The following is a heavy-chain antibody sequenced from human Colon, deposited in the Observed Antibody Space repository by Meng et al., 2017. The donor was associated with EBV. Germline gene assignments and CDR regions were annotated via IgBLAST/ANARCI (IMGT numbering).Heavy chain of an antibody. D-gene: IGHD2-21*01. CDR2: IHHSGSA. CDR1: SGSMSSGNYY. Sequence: QVQLQESGPGLVEPSQTLSLTCTVSSGSMSSGNYYWSWIRQPPGKGLEWIGYIHHSGSAYYNPSLKSRVSISVDTSKNQFSLNLNSMTAADTAVYYCASFDHIPRRNYFDYWGQGTLVTVSS. CDR3: ASFDHIPRRNYFDY. J-gene: IGHJ4*02. V-gene: IGHV4-30-4*01.